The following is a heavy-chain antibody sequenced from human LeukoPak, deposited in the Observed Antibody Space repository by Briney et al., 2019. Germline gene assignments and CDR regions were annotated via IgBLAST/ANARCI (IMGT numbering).Heavy chain of an antibody. Sequence: GGSLRLSCAASGFTFSSYSINWVRQAPGRGLEWVSSISSGSSYINYAASVKGRFTISRDNAKNSLYLQMNSLRVEDTAVYYCGREKQQWLVRPDYWGQGTLVTVSS. D-gene: IGHD6-19*01. J-gene: IGHJ4*02. V-gene: IGHV3-21*01. CDR2: ISSGSSYI. CDR1: GFTFSSYS. CDR3: GREKQQWLVRPDY.